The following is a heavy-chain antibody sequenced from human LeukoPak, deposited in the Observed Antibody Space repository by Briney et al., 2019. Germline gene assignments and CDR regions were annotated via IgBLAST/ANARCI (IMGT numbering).Heavy chain of an antibody. V-gene: IGHV4-59*01. CDR1: GGSISSYY. J-gene: IGHJ3*02. CDR2: IYYSGST. D-gene: IGHD3-3*01. CDR3: AREDPYYDFWSGYPRGGAFDI. Sequence: SETLSLTCTVSGGSISSYYWSWIRQPPGKGLEWIGHIYYSGSTNYNPSLKSRVTISVDTSKNQFSLKLSSVTAADTAAYYCAREDPYYDFWSGYPRGGAFDIWGQGTMVTVPS.